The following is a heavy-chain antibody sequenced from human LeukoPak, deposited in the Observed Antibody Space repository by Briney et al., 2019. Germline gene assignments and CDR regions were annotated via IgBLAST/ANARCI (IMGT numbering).Heavy chain of an antibody. CDR3: ARLMTTVTTVPH. V-gene: IGHV1-69*04. CDR2: IIPILGIA. Sequence: SVTVSCKASGGTFTIYAIRWVRQAPGQGLEWLGSIIPILGIANYAQKFQGRVTITADKSTSTAYMELSSLRSEDTAVYYCARLMTTVTTVPHWGQGTLVTVSS. J-gene: IGHJ4*02. D-gene: IGHD4-17*01. CDR1: GGTFTIYA.